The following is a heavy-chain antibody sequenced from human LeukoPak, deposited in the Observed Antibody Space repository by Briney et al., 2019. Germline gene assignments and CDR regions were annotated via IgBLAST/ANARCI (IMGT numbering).Heavy chain of an antibody. D-gene: IGHD6-19*01. CDR1: GGTITSYY. V-gene: IGHV4-59*08. J-gene: IGHJ4*02. Sequence: SETLSLTCTVSGGTITSYYWSWIRQPPGKGLEWIGYIYYSGSTDYNPSLKGRVTISVATSKTQFSLKLTSVTAADTAVYYCARLDSSGYYYFDYWGQGTLVTVSS. CDR2: IYYSGST. CDR3: ARLDSSGYYYFDY.